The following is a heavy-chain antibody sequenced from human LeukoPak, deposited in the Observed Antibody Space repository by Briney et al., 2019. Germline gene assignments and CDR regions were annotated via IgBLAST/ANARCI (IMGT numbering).Heavy chain of an antibody. CDR2: IYYSGST. CDR1: GGSISSYY. V-gene: IGHV4-59*01. CDR3: ARVRIAAAGPGWFDP. Sequence: SETLSLTCTVSGGSISSYYWSWIRQPPGKGLEWIGYIYYSGSTNYNPSLKSRVTISVDTSKNQFSLKLSSVTAADTAVYYCARVRIAAAGPGWFDPWGQGTLVTVSS. D-gene: IGHD6-13*01. J-gene: IGHJ5*02.